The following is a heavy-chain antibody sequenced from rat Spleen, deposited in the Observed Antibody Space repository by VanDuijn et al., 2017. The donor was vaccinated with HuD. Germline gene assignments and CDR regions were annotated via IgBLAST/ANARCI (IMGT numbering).Heavy chain of an antibody. CDR3: ARQRGPSWFAY. V-gene: IGHV5-29*01. CDR1: GFTFSDYG. J-gene: IGHJ3*01. CDR2: ISYGDSSGHSGT. Sequence: EVQMVESSGGLVQPGRSLKLSCAASGFTFSDYGMAWVRQAPTKGLEWVATISYGDSSGHSGTYYRDSVKGRFTISRDNAKSTLYLQMNSLRSEDTATYYCARQRGPSWFAYWGQGTLVTVSS. D-gene: IGHD3-1*01.